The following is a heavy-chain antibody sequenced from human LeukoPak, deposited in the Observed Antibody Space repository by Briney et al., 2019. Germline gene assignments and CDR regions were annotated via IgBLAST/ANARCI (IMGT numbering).Heavy chain of an antibody. J-gene: IGHJ4*02. CDR1: GFTFSRYG. D-gene: IGHD2-15*01. Sequence: GGSLRLSCAASGFTFSRYGMHWVRQAPGKGLEWVAVIWYDGSKEYYADSVKGRFTISRDTPKNTLYLQMNTLRAEDTAVYYCARDKDYYLDYWGQGTLVTVPS. V-gene: IGHV3-33*01. CDR2: IWYDGSKE. CDR3: ARDKDYYLDY.